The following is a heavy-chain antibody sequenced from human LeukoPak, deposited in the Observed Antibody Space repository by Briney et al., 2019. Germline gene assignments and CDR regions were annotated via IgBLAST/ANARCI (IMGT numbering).Heavy chain of an antibody. Sequence: SSVTVSCKASGGTFSSYAISWVRQAPGQGLEWMGRVIPIFGRANYAQKFQGRVTMSVDESTSTAYMELSSLRSEDTAVYYCAREYYDYVGGSYRSNWFDPWGQGTLVTVSS. CDR2: VIPIFGRA. J-gene: IGHJ5*02. V-gene: IGHV1-69*13. D-gene: IGHD3-16*02. CDR3: AREYYDYVGGSYRSNWFDP. CDR1: GGTFSSYA.